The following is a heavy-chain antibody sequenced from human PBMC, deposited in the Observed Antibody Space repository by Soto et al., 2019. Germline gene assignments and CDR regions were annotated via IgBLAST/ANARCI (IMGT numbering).Heavy chain of an antibody. D-gene: IGHD3-9*01. J-gene: IGHJ4*02. CDR2: TYYRSKWFN. V-gene: IGHV6-1*01. Sequence: SQTLSITCAISGDSVSSNSAAWNWIRQSPSRGLEWLGRTYYRSKWFNDYAVSVKSRIAINPDTSKNQFSPQLHSVTPEDRAVYYCAREEDWYPDFGGQGTLVTVSS. CDR1: GDSVSSNSAA. CDR3: AREEDWYPDF.